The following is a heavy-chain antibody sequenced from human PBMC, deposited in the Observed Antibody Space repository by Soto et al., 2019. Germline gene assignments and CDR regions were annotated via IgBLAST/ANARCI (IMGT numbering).Heavy chain of an antibody. CDR1: GYTFTNYG. D-gene: IGHD4-17*01. CDR3: ARALTVTTSLDL. V-gene: IGHV1-18*04. Sequence: QVQLVQSGTEVRKPGASVKVSCKASGYTFTNYGINWVRQAPGQGLEWMGWISTYNVNTYYAQKFKGRATLTTDTSTNTAYMELRSLTSDATAVYYCARALTVTTSLDLWGLGTLVTVSS. CDR2: ISTYNVNT. J-gene: IGHJ5*02.